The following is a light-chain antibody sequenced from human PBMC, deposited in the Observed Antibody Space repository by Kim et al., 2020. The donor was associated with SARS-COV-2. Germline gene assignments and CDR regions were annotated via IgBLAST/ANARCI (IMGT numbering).Light chain of an antibody. CDR3: QQDNAYPWT. J-gene: IGKJ1*01. Sequence: ASVGDRVTITCRTSQGIADYLAWYQQKPGKAPKLLIYKASNLESGVPSRFSGTGSGTEFTLTISSLQPDDFASYYCQQDNAYPWTFGQGTKVDIK. V-gene: IGKV1-5*03. CDR2: KAS. CDR1: QGIADY.